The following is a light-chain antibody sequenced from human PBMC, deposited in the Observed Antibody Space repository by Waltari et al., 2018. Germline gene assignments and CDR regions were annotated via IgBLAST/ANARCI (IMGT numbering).Light chain of an antibody. CDR1: SGSIASNF. J-gene: IGLJ3*02. Sequence: NFMLTQPHSVSESPGKTVIISCTRSSGSIASNFVQLYQQRPGSAPPTVIFEDNERPSGVPDRFSGSIDSSSNSASLTISGLRTEDEADYYCQSYDTTTHWVFGGGTKLTVL. CDR3: QSYDTTTHWV. V-gene: IGLV6-57*03. CDR2: EDN.